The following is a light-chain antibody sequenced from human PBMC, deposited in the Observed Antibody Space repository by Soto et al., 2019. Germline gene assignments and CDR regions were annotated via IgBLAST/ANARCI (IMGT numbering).Light chain of an antibody. V-gene: IGKV3-20*01. CDR3: QQYGSSLGVT. CDR2: GAS. CDR1: QSVSSSY. Sequence: ETVMTQSPGTLSVSLGERATLSCRASQSVSSSYLAWYQQKPGQAPRLLIYGASSRATGIPDRFSGSGSGTDFTLTISRLEPEDFAVYYCQQYGSSLGVTFGGGTKVDI. J-gene: IGKJ4*01.